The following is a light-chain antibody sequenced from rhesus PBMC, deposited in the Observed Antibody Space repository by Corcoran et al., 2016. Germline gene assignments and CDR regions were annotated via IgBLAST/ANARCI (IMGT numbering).Light chain of an antibody. V-gene: IGKV1-25*01. CDR1: QGISSY. CDR2: KAS. Sequence: DIQMTQSPSSLSASVGDTVTITCRASQGISSYLAWYQQIPGKAPRLLIYKASTLQSGVPSRFSGSGAGTDFTLTISSLQPEDFATYYCQQHNSYPLTFGGGTKVEIK. J-gene: IGKJ4*01. CDR3: QQHNSYPLT.